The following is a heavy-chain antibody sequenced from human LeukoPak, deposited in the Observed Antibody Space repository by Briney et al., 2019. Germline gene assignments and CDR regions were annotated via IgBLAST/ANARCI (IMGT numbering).Heavy chain of an antibody. CDR2: MYSSGST. V-gene: IGHV4-61*03. Sequence: PSETLSLTCTVSGDSVSSGSYYWRWIRQPPGKGLEWIGYMYSSGSTNYNPSLKSRVAISVDKSENHISLKLTSVTAADTAVYYCAREGGPYRPLDYSGQGTLVTVAS. CDR1: GDSVSSGSYY. CDR3: AREGGPYRPLDY. J-gene: IGHJ4*02.